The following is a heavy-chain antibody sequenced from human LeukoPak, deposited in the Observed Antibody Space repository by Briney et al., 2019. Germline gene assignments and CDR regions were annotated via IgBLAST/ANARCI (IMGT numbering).Heavy chain of an antibody. V-gene: IGHV3-7*01. D-gene: IGHD6-19*01. Sequence: SGGSLRLSCAASGFTFTSFWMTWVRQAPGKGLEWVANIKQDGSEKYYVDSVKGRFTISRDNDKNSVYLQMSSLRADDTAVYFCMGSGWQVYFDFWGQGTLVTVSS. J-gene: IGHJ4*02. CDR1: GFTFTSFW. CDR2: IKQDGSEK. CDR3: MGSGWQVYFDF.